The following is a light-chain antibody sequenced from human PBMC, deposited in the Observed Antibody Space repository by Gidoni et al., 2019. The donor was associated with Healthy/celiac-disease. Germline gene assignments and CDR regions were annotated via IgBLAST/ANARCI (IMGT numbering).Light chain of an antibody. J-gene: IGLJ2*01. V-gene: IGLV2-14*01. Sequence: QSALTQPASASGPPGQSLTISCPGTSSDVGGYNYVSWYQQHPGKAPKLMIYDVSNRPSGVSNRFSGSKSGNTASLTISGLQAEDEADYYCSSYTSSSTLGVVFGGGTKLTVL. CDR2: DVS. CDR3: SSYTSSSTLGVV. CDR1: SSDVGGYNY.